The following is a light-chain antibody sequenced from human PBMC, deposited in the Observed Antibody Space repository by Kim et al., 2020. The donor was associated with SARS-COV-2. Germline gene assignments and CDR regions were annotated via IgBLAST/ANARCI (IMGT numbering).Light chain of an antibody. CDR2: DKN. Sequence: WRHTVRIASKGDSVRSYYATWYQQQPGQAPIVVIYDKNNRPSGIPDRFSGSSSGNTASLTITGAQAVDEADYYCHSRDNSGDHLLFGGGTQLTVL. CDR1: SVRSYY. J-gene: IGLJ2*01. V-gene: IGLV3-19*01. CDR3: HSRDNSGDHLL.